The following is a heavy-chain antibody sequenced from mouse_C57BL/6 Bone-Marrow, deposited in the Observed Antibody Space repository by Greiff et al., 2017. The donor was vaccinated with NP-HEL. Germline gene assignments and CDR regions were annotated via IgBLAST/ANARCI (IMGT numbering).Heavy chain of an antibody. D-gene: IGHD2-1*01. CDR2: IDPSDSYT. Sequence: QVQLQQPGAELVRPGTSVKLSCKASGYTFTSYWMHWVKQRPGQGLEWIGVIDPSDSYTNYNQKFKGKATLTVDTSSSTAYMQLSSLTSEDSAVYYCARSYGNLFDYWGQGTTRTVSS. J-gene: IGHJ2*01. CDR3: ARSYGNLFDY. CDR1: GYTFTSYW. V-gene: IGHV1-59*01.